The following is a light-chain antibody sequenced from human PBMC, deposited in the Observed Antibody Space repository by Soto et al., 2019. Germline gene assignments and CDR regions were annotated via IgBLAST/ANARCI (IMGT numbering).Light chain of an antibody. V-gene: IGKV3-20*01. CDR3: QQYQNLWT. Sequence: EILLTQSPGTLSLSPGERATLSCRASQSVRSSYLAWYQQKPGQAPRLLIYGATSRATGIPDRFSGSGSGTEITLTIGSLQSEDSAVYYCQQYQNLWTFGQGTKVDIK. J-gene: IGKJ1*01. CDR2: GAT. CDR1: QSVRSSY.